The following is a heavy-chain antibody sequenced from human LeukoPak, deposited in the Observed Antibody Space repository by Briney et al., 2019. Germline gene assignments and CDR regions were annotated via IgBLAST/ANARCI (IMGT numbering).Heavy chain of an antibody. J-gene: IGHJ4*02. CDR1: GGSFGSYY. D-gene: IGHD6-13*01. CDR2: INHSGST. Sequence: SETLSLTCAVYGGSFGSYYWTWIRQPPGKGLEWIGEINHSGSTYYNPSLKSRVTISIDTSKNQFFLQLSSVTAADTAVYYCARESAAGIFGFDYWGQGTLVTVSS. V-gene: IGHV4-34*01. CDR3: ARESAAGIFGFDY.